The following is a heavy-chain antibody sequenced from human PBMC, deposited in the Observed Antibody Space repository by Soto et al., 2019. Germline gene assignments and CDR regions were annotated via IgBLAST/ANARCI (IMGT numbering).Heavy chain of an antibody. D-gene: IGHD5-12*01. CDR3: ASAVANTRNGLDI. Sequence: GGSLSLSCAASGFPFSNHWIHWVRQAPGKGLVWVSRISSDGSVATYADSVKGRFTISRDNAKNTLYLQMNSLRAEDTAVYYCASAVANTRNGLDIWGQGTMVTVSS. CDR2: ISSDGSVA. CDR1: GFPFSNHW. J-gene: IGHJ3*02. V-gene: IGHV3-74*01.